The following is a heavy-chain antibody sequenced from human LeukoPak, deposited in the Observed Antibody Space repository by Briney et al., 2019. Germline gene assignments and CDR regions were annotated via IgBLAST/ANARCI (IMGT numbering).Heavy chain of an antibody. CDR1: GGSLSGYY. D-gene: IGHD3-9*01. CDR3: ARGEYFDWFDY. Sequence: SETLSLTCAVYGGSLSGYYWSWIRQPPGKGLEWIGEINHSGSTNYNPSLKSRVTISVDTSKNQFSLKLSSVTAADTAVYYCARGEYFDWFDYWGQGTLVTVSS. CDR2: INHSGST. V-gene: IGHV4-34*01. J-gene: IGHJ4*02.